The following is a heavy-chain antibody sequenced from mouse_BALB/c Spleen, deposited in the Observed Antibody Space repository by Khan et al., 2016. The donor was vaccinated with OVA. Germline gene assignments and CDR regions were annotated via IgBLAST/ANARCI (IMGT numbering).Heavy chain of an antibody. CDR2: IYPGHINS. CDR1: GYTFTTYY. J-gene: IGHJ4*01. V-gene: IGHV1S56*01. CDR3: VRDDYFVGDALDY. D-gene: IGHD2-4*01. Sequence: QVQLQQSGPELVRPGASVKISCKASGYTFTTYYIHWVRQRPGQGLEWIGWIYPGHINSKVNERFKGKATLTADKSSSTAYIHLSSLTSEDSAVYFGVRDDYFVGDALDYWGQGTSVTVSS.